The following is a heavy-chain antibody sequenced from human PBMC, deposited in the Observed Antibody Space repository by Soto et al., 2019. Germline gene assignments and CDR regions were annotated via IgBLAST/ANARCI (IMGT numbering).Heavy chain of an antibody. V-gene: IGHV1-18*01. CDR1: GYTFTSYG. J-gene: IGHJ4*02. Sequence: GASVKVSCKASGYTFTSYGISWVRQAPGQGLEWKRWISAYNGNTNYAQKLQGRVTMTTDTSTSTAYMELRSLRSDDTAVYYCARVVIPLAGSLYCSGVSCQVLNDYRGQGTLVTVSS. D-gene: IGHD2-15*01. CDR3: ARVVIPLAGSLYCSGVSCQVLNDY. CDR2: ISAYNGNT.